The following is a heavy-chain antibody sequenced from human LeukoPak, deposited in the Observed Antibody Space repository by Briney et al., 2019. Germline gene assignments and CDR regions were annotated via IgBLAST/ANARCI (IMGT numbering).Heavy chain of an antibody. CDR3: ARSYYYDSSGSKDAFDM. D-gene: IGHD3-22*01. J-gene: IGHJ3*02. V-gene: IGHV4-61*02. Sequence: PSETLSLTCTVSGGSISSGSYYWSWIRQPAGKGLEWIGRIYTSGSTNYNPSLKSRVTISVDTSKNQFSLKLSSVTAADTAVYYCARSYYYDSSGSKDAFDMWGQGTMVTVSS. CDR1: GGSISSGSYY. CDR2: IYTSGST.